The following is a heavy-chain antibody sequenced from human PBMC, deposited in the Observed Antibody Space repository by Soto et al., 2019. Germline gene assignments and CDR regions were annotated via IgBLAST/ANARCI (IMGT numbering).Heavy chain of an antibody. V-gene: IGHV4-31*03. CDR2: IYYSGST. J-gene: IGHJ4*02. CDR3: ASIVSSAHGEFSD. D-gene: IGHD3-10*01. CDR1: GGSISSGGYY. Sequence: QVQLQESGPGLVKPSQTLSLTCTVSGGSISSGGYYWSWIRQHPGKGLEWIGYIYYSGSTYYNPSLTSRVTLSVDTSKTLFSLTLSSVTAADTAVYYCASIVSSAHGEFSDWCQGTLVSVSS.